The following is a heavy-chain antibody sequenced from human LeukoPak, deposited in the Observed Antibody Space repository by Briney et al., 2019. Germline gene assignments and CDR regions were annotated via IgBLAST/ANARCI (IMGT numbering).Heavy chain of an antibody. J-gene: IGHJ4*02. CDR2: ISYDGSNK. D-gene: IGHD1-26*01. CDR3: TRELGATEFDY. CDR1: GFTFSSYS. Sequence: PGGSLRLSCAASGFTFSSYSMNWVRRAPGKGLEWVAVISYDGSNKYYADSVKGRFTISRDNSKNTLYLQMDSLRDEDTAVYYCTRELGATEFDYWGQGTLVAVSS. V-gene: IGHV3-30*03.